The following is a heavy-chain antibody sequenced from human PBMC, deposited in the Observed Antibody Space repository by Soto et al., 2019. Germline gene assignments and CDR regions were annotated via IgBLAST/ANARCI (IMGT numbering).Heavy chain of an antibody. CDR1: GFTVSNYA. CDR2: ISGSGADT. J-gene: IGHJ4*02. Sequence: GGSLRLSCAASGFTVSNYAMTWVRQAPGKGLEWVSTISGSGADTYYADSVKGRVTISRDNFKNILYLQINSLRAEDTAVYYCARGIKVTGITGTLVYYFDYWGQGTLVTVSS. V-gene: IGHV3-23*01. D-gene: IGHD1-20*01. CDR3: ARGIKVTGITGTLVYYFDY.